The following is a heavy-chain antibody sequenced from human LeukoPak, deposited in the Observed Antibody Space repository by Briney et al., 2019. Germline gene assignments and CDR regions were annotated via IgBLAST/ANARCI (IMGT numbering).Heavy chain of an antibody. CDR1: GFTFSGSA. V-gene: IGHV3-73*01. D-gene: IGHD2-2*01. CDR2: IRSKANSYAT. Sequence: GSLRLSCAASGFTFSGSAMHWVRQASGKGLEWVGRIRSKANSYATAYAASVKGRFTISRDDSKNTAHLQMNSLKTEDTAVYYCTRSAQLDFDYWGQGTLVTVSS. CDR3: TRSAQLDFDY. J-gene: IGHJ4*02.